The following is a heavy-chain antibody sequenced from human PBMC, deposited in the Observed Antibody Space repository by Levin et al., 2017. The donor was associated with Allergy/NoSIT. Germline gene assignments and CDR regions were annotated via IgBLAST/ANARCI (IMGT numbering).Heavy chain of an antibody. V-gene: IGHV4-39*01. D-gene: IGHD6-19*01. Sequence: PSETLSLTCTVSGGSISSSSYYWGWIRQPPGKGLEWIGSIYYSGSTYYNPSLKSRVTISVDTSKNQFSLKLSSVTAADTAVYYCARSIAVAGIDNWFDPWGQGTLVTVSS. CDR2: IYYSGST. CDR1: GGSISSSSYY. CDR3: ARSIAVAGIDNWFDP. J-gene: IGHJ5*02.